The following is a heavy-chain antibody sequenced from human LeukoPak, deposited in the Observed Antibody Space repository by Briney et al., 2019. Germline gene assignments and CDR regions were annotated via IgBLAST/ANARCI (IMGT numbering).Heavy chain of an antibody. V-gene: IGHV3-23*01. CDR1: GFTFSSYA. Sequence: GGSLRLSCAASGFTFSSYAMSWVRQAPGEGLEWVSDISGSGGSTYYADSMKGRFTISRDNSKNTLYLPMNSLGAEDTAVYDCAKDPRVYDAERWGQGTLVTVSS. J-gene: IGHJ4*02. CDR2: ISGSGGST. CDR3: AKDPRVYDAER. D-gene: IGHD1-1*01.